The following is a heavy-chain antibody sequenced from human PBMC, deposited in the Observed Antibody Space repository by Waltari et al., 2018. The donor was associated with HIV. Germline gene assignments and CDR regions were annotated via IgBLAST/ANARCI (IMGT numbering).Heavy chain of an antibody. CDR1: GGSFSGYS. Sequence: QVQLQQWGAGLLKPSETLSLTCAVYGGSFSGYSWSWIRQPPGKGLEWIGEINHSGSTNYNPSLKSRVTISVDTSKNQFSLKLSSVTAADTAVYYCARELLGAFDIWGQGTMVTVSS. J-gene: IGHJ3*02. V-gene: IGHV4-34*01. CDR3: ARELLGAFDI. D-gene: IGHD1-26*01. CDR2: INHSGST.